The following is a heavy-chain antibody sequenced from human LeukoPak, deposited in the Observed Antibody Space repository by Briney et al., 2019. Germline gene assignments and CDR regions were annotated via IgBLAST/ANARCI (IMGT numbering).Heavy chain of an antibody. CDR1: GFTFSSYW. V-gene: IGHV3-7*01. CDR2: IKEDGSEE. D-gene: IGHD3-22*01. Sequence: GGSLRLSCAASGFTFSSYWMSWVRQAPGKGLECVANIKEDGSEEYYVDTVKGRFSISRDNAKNSLYLQMNSLRAEDTAVYYCARDWLAGNPYHAFDLWGKGTMVTVSS. CDR3: ARDWLAGNPYHAFDL. J-gene: IGHJ3*01.